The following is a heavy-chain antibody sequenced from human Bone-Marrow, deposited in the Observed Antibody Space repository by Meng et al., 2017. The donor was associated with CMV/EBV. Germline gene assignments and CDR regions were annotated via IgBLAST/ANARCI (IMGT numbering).Heavy chain of an antibody. V-gene: IGHV1-69*05. Sequence: SVKVSCKASGGTFSSYAISWVRQAPGQGLEWMGGIIPIFGTANYAQKFQGRVTITTDESTSTAYMELSSLRSEDTAVYYCARDIVVVPAASNWFDPWGQGTLVTGSS. D-gene: IGHD2-2*01. J-gene: IGHJ5*02. CDR1: GGTFSSYA. CDR2: IIPIFGTA. CDR3: ARDIVVVPAASNWFDP.